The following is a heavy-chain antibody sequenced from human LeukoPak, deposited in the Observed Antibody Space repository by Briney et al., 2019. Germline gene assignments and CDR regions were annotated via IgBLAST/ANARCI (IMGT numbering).Heavy chain of an antibody. CDR1: GFTFDDYG. J-gene: IGHJ5*02. V-gene: IGHV3-20*04. CDR3: AREAYYDYVWGSYRPNWFDP. Sequence: PGGSLRLSCAASGFTFDDYGMSWVRQAPGKGLEWVSGINWNGGSTGYADSVKGRFTISRDNAKNSLYLQMNSLRAEDTAVYYCAREAYYDYVWGSYRPNWFDPWGQGTLVTVSS. D-gene: IGHD3-16*02. CDR2: INWNGGST.